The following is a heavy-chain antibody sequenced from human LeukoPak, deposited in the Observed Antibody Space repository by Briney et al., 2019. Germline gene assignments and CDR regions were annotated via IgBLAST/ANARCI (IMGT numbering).Heavy chain of an antibody. CDR3: ARSRGGYSSGWYRGYFDY. CDR1: GGSISSYY. Sequence: SETLSLTCTVSGGSISSYYWTWIRQPAGKGLEWIGRIYTTGSTSYNPSLKSRVIMSVDKSKNQFSLKLSSVTAADTAVDYCARSRGGYSSGWYRGYFDYWGQGTLVTVSS. D-gene: IGHD6-19*01. J-gene: IGHJ4*02. V-gene: IGHV4-4*07. CDR2: IYTTGST.